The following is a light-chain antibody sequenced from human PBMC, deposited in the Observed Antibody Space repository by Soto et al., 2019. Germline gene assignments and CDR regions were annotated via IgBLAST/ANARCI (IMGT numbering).Light chain of an antibody. CDR1: SSDVGGYNY. J-gene: IGLJ1*01. CDR2: DVS. Sequence: QSALTQPASVSGSPGQSITLSCTGTSSDVGGYNYVSWYQLHPGRAPKLIIYDVSHRPSGISNRFSGSKSGNTASLTISGLQPEDEADYFCSSYTTGITLYVFGPGTSSPS. CDR3: SSYTTGITLYV. V-gene: IGLV2-14*01.